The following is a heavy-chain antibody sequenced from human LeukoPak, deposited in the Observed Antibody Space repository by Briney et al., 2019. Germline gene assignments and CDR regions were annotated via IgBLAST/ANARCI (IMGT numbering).Heavy chain of an antibody. J-gene: IGHJ1*01. V-gene: IGHV3-7*05. D-gene: IGHD3-3*01. Sequence: GGSLRLSCAASGFTFSNYWMSWVRQAPGKGLEWVANIRQDGSEKNYVDSVRGRFTISRDNAMNSLFLQMNSLRAEDTAVYYCARSITIFGVGNFQHWGQGTLVTVSS. CDR1: GFTFSNYW. CDR2: IRQDGSEK. CDR3: ARSITIFGVGNFQH.